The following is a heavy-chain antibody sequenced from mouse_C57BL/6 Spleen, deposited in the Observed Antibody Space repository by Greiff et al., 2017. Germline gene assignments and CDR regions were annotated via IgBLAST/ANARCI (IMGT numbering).Heavy chain of an antibody. CDR1: GFNIKDYY. V-gene: IGHV14-1*01. CDR2: IDPEDGDT. D-gene: IGHD1-1*01. CDR3: TSFYCYGSRTW. Sequence: VQLQQSGAELVRPGASVKLSCTASGFNIKDYYMHWVKQRPEQGLEWIGRIDPEDGDTEYAPKFQGKATLTADTSSNTAYLQLSSLTSEDTAVYYCTSFYCYGSRTWWGQGTTLTVSS. J-gene: IGHJ2*01.